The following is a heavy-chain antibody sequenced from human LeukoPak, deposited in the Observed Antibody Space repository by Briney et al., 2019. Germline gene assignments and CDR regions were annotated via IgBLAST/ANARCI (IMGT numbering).Heavy chain of an antibody. CDR2: ISWYESNK. Sequence: GKALRLSCSSPVFTFRSYVSHWVRQAPAKGLELVAGISWYESNKYYADSVKGLFTSSRDNSKNTLYLQMQSLRAEDTAVYYCAKYFGGFRERGSPRPGVDYWRQGTLVTVSS. V-gene: IGHV3-30*18. D-gene: IGHD3-10*01. J-gene: IGHJ4*02. CDR3: AKYFGGFRERGSPRPGVDY. CDR1: VFTFRSYV.